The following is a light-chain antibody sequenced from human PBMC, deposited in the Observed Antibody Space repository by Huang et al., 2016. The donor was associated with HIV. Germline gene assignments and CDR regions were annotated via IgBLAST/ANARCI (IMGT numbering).Light chain of an antibody. CDR1: QNINTY. Sequence: IQMTQSPTSLSASIGDRVSIACRASQNINTYLNWYQQKPGKAPKLLISSASTLHSGVPSRFRGRGSGTDFTLTIRGLQLDDFATYYCQQSYSALSSFGPGTRL. J-gene: IGKJ5*01. CDR3: QQSYSALSS. V-gene: IGKV1-39*01. CDR2: SAS.